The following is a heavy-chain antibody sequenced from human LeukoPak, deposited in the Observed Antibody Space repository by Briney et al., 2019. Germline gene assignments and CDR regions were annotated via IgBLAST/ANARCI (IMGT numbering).Heavy chain of an antibody. CDR2: IYYSGCT. V-gene: IGHV4-59*01. Sequence: SETLSLTCTVSGGSISSYYWSWIRQPPGKGLEWIGYIYYSGCTNYNPSLKSRVTISVDTSKNQFSLKLSSVTAADTAVYYCARVRAYSGSHDFDYWGQGTLVTVSS. D-gene: IGHD1-26*01. J-gene: IGHJ4*02. CDR1: GGSISSYY. CDR3: ARVRAYSGSHDFDY.